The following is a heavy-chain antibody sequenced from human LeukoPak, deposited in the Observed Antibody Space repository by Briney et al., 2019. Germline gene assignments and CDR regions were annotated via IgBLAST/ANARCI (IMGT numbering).Heavy chain of an antibody. CDR1: GFTFDDYG. V-gene: IGHV3-20*04. Sequence: GGSLRLSCAASGFTFDDYGMSWVRQAPGKGLEWVSGINWNGGSTGYADSVKGRFTISRDNDKNSLYLQMNSLRAEATALYSCARGPIIRAYFDYWGQGTLVTVSS. D-gene: IGHD3-3*02. J-gene: IGHJ4*02. CDR2: INWNGGST. CDR3: ARGPIIRAYFDY.